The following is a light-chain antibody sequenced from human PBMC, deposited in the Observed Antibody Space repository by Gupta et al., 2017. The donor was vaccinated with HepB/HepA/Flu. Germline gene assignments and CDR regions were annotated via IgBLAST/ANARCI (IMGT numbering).Light chain of an antibody. J-gene: IGKJ4*01. CDR3: QQYENLPLT. CDR2: DAS. V-gene: IGKV1-33*01. CDR1: QDISNY. Sequence: DIQMTQSPSSLSASVGDRVTITCQASQDISNYLNWYQQKPGKAPKLLIYDASNLETGVPSRFSGSGSGTDLTVTISSLQPEDIATYYCQQYENLPLTFGGGTKVEIK.